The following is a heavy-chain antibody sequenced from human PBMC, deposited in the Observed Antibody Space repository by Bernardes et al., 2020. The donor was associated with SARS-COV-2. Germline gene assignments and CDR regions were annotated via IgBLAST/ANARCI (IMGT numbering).Heavy chain of an antibody. D-gene: IGHD2-21*02. J-gene: IGHJ6*02. Sequence: ASVKVSCTASGYTFKNHVISWVRQAPGRGLEWMGWVSTFNDRTDYAKMFQGRVTMTTDTSTTTAYMELKSLTSDDTAVYYCARGGLHINFYYFGMDVWGQGATVTVS. CDR1: GYTFKNHV. V-gene: IGHV1-18*01. CDR3: ARGGLHINFYYFGMDV. CDR2: VSTFNDRT.